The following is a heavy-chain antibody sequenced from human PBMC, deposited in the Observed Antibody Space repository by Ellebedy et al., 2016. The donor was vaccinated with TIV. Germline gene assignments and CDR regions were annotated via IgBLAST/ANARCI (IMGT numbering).Heavy chain of an antibody. Sequence: ASVKVSXKASGDPLPINYIHWLRQAPGQGLEWMGWIRPNIGDTSYIQKFEGRVTMTSDTSTATVYMELDKLRSDDTAVYYCATKHCSGGNCHHPTFDYWGQGTLVTVSS. CDR1: GDPLPINY. J-gene: IGHJ4*02. V-gene: IGHV1-2*02. CDR3: ATKHCSGGNCHHPTFDY. D-gene: IGHD2-8*02. CDR2: IRPNIGDT.